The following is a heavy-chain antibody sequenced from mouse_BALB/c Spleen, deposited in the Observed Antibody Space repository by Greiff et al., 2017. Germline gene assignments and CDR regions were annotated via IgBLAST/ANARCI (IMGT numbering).Heavy chain of an antibody. CDR3: ARGYYGNYGFAY. V-gene: IGHV14-3*02. CDR1: GFNIKDTY. Sequence: EVQRVESGAELVKPGASVKLSCTASGFNIKDTYMHWVKQRPEQGLEWIGRIDPANGNTKYDPKFQGKATITADTSSNTAYLQLSSLTSEDTAVYYCARGYYGNYGFAYWGQGTLVTVSA. D-gene: IGHD2-1*01. J-gene: IGHJ3*01. CDR2: IDPANGNT.